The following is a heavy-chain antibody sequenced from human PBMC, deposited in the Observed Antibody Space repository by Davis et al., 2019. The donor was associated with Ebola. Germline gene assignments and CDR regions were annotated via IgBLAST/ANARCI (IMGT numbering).Heavy chain of an antibody. V-gene: IGHV3-74*01. Sequence: GESLKISCAASGFSFSSYWMHWVRQAPGKGLVWVSRINSDGSSTSYADSVKGRFTISRDNAKNTLYLQMNSLRAEDTAVYYCARMSYGELVGDYWGQGTLVTVSS. CDR2: INSDGSST. J-gene: IGHJ4*02. CDR1: GFSFSSYW. D-gene: IGHD4-17*01. CDR3: ARMSYGELVGDY.